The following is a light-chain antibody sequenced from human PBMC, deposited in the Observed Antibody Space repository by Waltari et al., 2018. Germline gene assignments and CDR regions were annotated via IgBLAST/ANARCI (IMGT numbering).Light chain of an antibody. CDR2: DAS. CDR3: QYYGSSRLIT. V-gene: IGKV3-20*01. J-gene: IGKJ4*01. Sequence: EIVLPQSPRTLSLSPGERATLSCRTSQSVSRTKLAWYQQRPGQAPRLLICDASPRATGIPDRFIGSGSGTDFTLTINRLEPEDFALYYCQYYGSSRLITFGGGTKVDIK. CDR1: QSVSRTK.